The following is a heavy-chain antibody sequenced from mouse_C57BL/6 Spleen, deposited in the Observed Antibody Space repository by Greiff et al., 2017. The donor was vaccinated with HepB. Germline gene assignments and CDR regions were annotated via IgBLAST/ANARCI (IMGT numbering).Heavy chain of an antibody. J-gene: IGHJ3*01. CDR2: IDPSDSYT. D-gene: IGHD1-1*01. CDR1: GYTFTSYW. V-gene: IGHV1-50*01. Sequence: QVQLQQSGAELVKPGASVKLSCKASGYTFTSYWMQWVKQRPGQGLEWIGEIDPSDSYTNYNQKFKGKATLTVDTSSSTAYMQLSSMTSEDSAVYYWASGTDYYGSSHRLAYWGQGTLVTVSA. CDR3: ASGTDYYGSSHRLAY.